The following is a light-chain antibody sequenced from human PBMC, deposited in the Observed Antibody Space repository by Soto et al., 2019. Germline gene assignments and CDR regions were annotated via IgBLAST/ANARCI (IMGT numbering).Light chain of an antibody. J-gene: IGKJ1*01. CDR1: QSVTSNY. CDR3: QQYNNWPLWT. CDR2: DTS. Sequence: EIVLTQSPGTLSLSPGERATLSCRASQSVTSNYLAWYQQKPGRAPGLLIYDTSTRASGVPDRFSGSGSGTEFTLTISRLEPEDFAVYYCQQYNNWPLWTFGQGTKVDIK. V-gene: IGKV3D-20*02.